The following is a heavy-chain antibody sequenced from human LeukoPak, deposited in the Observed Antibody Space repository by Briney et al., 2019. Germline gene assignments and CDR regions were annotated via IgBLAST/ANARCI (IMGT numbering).Heavy chain of an antibody. CDR3: ARVNQAHYYDSRALYYSYYMDV. CDR2: ISTYNGKT. CDR1: GYTFTSYG. V-gene: IGHV1-18*01. J-gene: IGHJ6*03. Sequence: GASVKVSCKASGYTFTSYGISWVRQAPGQGLEWMGWISTYNGKTNYAQKLHGRVTMTTDTSTSTAYMDLRSLRPDDTAVYYCARVNQAHYYDSRALYYSYYMDVRGKGTTVAVSS. D-gene: IGHD3-22*01.